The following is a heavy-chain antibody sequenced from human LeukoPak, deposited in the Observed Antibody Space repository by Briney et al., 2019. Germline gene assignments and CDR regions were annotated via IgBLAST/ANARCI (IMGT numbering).Heavy chain of an antibody. J-gene: IGHJ5*02. CDR2: IYHSGST. CDR1: GVSISSYY. Sequence: SETLSLTCTVSGVSISSYYWSWIRQPPGKGLEWIGYIYHSGSTYYNPSLKSRVTISVDRSKNQFSLKLSSVTAADTAVYYCARDSVESGYDSWWFDPWGQGTLVTVSS. V-gene: IGHV4-59*12. D-gene: IGHD5-12*01. CDR3: ARDSVESGYDSWWFDP.